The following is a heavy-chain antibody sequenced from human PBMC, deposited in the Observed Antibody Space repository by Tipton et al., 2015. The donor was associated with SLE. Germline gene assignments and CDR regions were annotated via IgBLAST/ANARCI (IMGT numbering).Heavy chain of an antibody. D-gene: IGHD3-22*01. CDR1: GGSISSSSYY. CDR2: IYYSGTT. V-gene: IGHV4-61*05. CDR3: ARDEYRYDATGYHLLGHFDF. J-gene: IGHJ4*02. Sequence: TLSLTCTVSGGSISSSSYYWGWIRQPPGKGLEWIGYIYYSGTTNNNPSLKSRVTISVDTSKNQFSLTLSSVTAADTAVYYCARDEYRYDATGYHLLGHFDFWGQGTLVTVSS.